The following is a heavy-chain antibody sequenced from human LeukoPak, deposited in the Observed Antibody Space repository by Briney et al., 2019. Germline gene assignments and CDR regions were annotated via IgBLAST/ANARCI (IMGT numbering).Heavy chain of an antibody. D-gene: IGHD6-13*01. CDR3: ARDRPPGGIAAAGNYYYYGMDV. V-gene: IGHV1-69*01. CDR2: IIPIFGTA. Sequence: ASVKVSCKASGGTFSSYAISWVRQAPGQGLEWMGGIIPIFGTANYAQKFRGRVTITADESTSTAYMELSSLRSEDTAVYYCARDRPPGGIAAAGNYYYYGMDVWGQGTTVTVSS. CDR1: GGTFSSYA. J-gene: IGHJ6*02.